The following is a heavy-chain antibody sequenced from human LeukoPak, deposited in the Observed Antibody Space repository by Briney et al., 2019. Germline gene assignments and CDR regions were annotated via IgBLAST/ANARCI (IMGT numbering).Heavy chain of an antibody. J-gene: IGHJ4*02. D-gene: IGHD3-3*01. CDR3: ARHSGYYNLIYFDY. Sequence: PSETLSLTCAVYGGSFSGYYWSWIRQPPGKGLEWIGYIYYSGSTNYNPSLKSRVTISVDTSKNQFSLKLSSVTAADTAVYYCARHSGYYNLIYFDYWGQGTLVTVSS. CDR1: GGSFSGYY. CDR2: IYYSGST. V-gene: IGHV4-59*01.